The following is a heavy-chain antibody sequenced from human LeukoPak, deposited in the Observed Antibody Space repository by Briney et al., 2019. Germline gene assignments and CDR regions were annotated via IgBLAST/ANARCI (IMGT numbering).Heavy chain of an antibody. CDR1: GFTFSSYG. V-gene: IGHV3-30*18. CDR3: AKDLGWSGWANWFDP. D-gene: IGHD6-19*01. Sequence: GGSLRLSCAASGFTFSSYGMHWVRQAPGKGLEWVAVISYDGSNKYYADSVKGRFTISRDNSKNTLYLQMNSLRAEDTAVYYCAKDLGWSGWANWFDPWGQGTLVTVSS. CDR2: ISYDGSNK. J-gene: IGHJ5*02.